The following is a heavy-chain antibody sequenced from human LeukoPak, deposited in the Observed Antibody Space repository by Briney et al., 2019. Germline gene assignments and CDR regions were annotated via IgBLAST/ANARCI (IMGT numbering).Heavy chain of an antibody. Sequence: PGGSLRLSCAASGFTFSRYYMHWVRQAPGKGLVWVSRINSDGSGTTYADSVKGRFTVSSDNAKNTLYLQMNSLRVEDTAMYYCTRVFAGDEYSSSGYWGQGTLVTVSS. V-gene: IGHV3-74*01. CDR3: TRVFAGDEYSSSGY. D-gene: IGHD6-13*01. CDR2: INSDGSGT. CDR1: GFTFSRYY. J-gene: IGHJ4*02.